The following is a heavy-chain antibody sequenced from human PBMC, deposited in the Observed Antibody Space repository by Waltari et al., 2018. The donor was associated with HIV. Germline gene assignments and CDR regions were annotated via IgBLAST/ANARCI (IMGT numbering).Heavy chain of an antibody. CDR1: GFTCSGFA. J-gene: IGHJ4*02. CDR2: IAANGGAT. CDR3: ASPAGKAY. D-gene: IGHD3-10*01. V-gene: IGHV3-23*01. Sequence: EAQLLESGGGLVQPGGSLRLSCAPSGFTCSGFAMGWVRQAPGKGLEWISTIAANGGATWYADSVKGRFTISRDNAKNTLYLQMNSLRVEDTAVYYCASPAGKAYWGQGSLVTVSS.